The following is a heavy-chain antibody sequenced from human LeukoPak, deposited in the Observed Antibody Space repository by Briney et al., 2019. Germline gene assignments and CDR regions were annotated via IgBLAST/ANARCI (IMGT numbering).Heavy chain of an antibody. Sequence: AGSLSLSCAASGFTFSSYCMHWVRQAPGKGLEWMAFIRYDGSNKYYADFVKGRFTISRDNSKNTLYLQMNSLIAEGTAVYYCAKGPHGLGWGSYRTASFDYGGQGTLVTVSS. CDR1: GFTFSSYC. V-gene: IGHV3-30*02. CDR2: IRYDGSNK. D-gene: IGHD3-16*02. J-gene: IGHJ4*02. CDR3: AKGPHGLGWGSYRTASFDY.